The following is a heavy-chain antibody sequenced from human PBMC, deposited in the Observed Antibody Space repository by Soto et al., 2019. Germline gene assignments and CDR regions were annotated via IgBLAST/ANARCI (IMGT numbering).Heavy chain of an antibody. J-gene: IGHJ6*02. V-gene: IGHV6-1*01. D-gene: IGHD3-16*01. CDR1: GDSVSSSSAA. Sequence: PSQTLSLTCDISGDSVSSSSAAWNWIRQSPSRGLEWLGRAYYRSKWIHEYTVSMESRITINPDTSKNQFSLHIYSVTPEDTAVYYCEGVVWLPGMDVWGQGTPVTVSS. CDR2: AYYRSKWIH. CDR3: EGVVWLPGMDV.